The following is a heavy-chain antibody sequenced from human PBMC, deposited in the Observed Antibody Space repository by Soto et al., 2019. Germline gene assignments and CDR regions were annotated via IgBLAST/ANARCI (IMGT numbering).Heavy chain of an antibody. D-gene: IGHD3-10*01. V-gene: IGHV5-51*01. J-gene: IGHJ5*02. CDR1: GYSFISYW. CDR3: ARLYGSGHWNWFDP. Sequence: EVQLVPSGAEVKKPGESLKISCKGSGYSFISYWIGWVRQMPGRGLEWMGIICPHDSDSRYSPSFQGQVAIAADQSISPAHLQGSGLNASDSAMYYCARLYGSGHWNWFDPWGQGTLVTVS. CDR2: ICPHDSDS.